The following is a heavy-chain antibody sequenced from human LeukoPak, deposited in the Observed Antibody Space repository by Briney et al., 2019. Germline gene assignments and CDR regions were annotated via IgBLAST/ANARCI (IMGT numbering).Heavy chain of an antibody. CDR3: ARRKAYYDILTGYLPDYYYGMDV. CDR2: TYYSGST. CDR1: SGSISSYY. D-gene: IGHD3-9*01. V-gene: IGHV4-59*01. Sequence: SETLSLTCTVSSGSISSYYWSWIRQPPGKGLEWIGYTYYSGSTNYNPSLKSRVTISVDTSKNQFSLKLSSVTAADTAVYYCARRKAYYDILTGYLPDYYYGMDVWGQGTTVTLSS. J-gene: IGHJ6*02.